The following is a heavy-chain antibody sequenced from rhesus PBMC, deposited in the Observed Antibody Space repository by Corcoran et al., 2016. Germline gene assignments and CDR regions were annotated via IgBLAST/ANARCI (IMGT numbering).Heavy chain of an antibody. CDR2: IYGGSGST. J-gene: IGHJ5-2*02. Sequence: QVQLQESGPGLVKPSETLSLTCAVSGYSISRGYGWGWIRQPPGKGLEWIGQIYGGSGSTYYNPSLKSRVTVSKDTSKNQFSLKLSSVTAADTAVYYCARDRGGFMDVWGRGVLVTVSS. CDR3: ARDRGGFMDV. CDR1: GYSISRGYG. V-gene: IGHV4-127*01.